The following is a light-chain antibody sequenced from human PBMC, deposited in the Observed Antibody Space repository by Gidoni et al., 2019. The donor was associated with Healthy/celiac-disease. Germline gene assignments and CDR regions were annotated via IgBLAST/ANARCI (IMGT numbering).Light chain of an antibody. CDR3: SSYTSSSTLRV. J-gene: IGLJ3*02. CDR1: SSDVGGYHY. V-gene: IGLV2-14*03. CDR2: DVS. Sequence: QAALTQPASVSGSPGHSITISCTGTSSDVGGYHYASWYQQHPGKAPKLMIYDVSNRPSGVSNRFSGSKSGNTASLTISGLQAEDEADYYCSSYTSSSTLRVFGGGTKLTVL.